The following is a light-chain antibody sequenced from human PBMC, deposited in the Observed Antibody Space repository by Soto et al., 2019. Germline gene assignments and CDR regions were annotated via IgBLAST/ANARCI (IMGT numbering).Light chain of an antibody. CDR3: CSYAGTSTHTV. Sequence: HSALTQSASVSGSPGQSITISCTGTSSDVGGYNLVSWYQQHPGKAPKLMISEVSKRPSGISDRFSGSKSGSTASLTISGLQAEDEADYYCCSYAGTSTHTVFGGGTQLTVL. CDR2: EVS. J-gene: IGLJ7*01. V-gene: IGLV2-23*02. CDR1: SSDVGGYNL.